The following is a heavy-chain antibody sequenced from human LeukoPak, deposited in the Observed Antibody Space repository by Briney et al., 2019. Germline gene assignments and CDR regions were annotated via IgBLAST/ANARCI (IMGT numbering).Heavy chain of an antibody. J-gene: IGHJ4*02. CDR2: IYTSGST. CDR1: GDSISSGSYY. CDR3: ARVPYNWNYGYFDY. Sequence: PSQTLSLTCTVSGDSISSGSYYWSWIRQPAGKGLEWIGRIYTSGSTNYNPSLKSRVTISVDTSKNQFSLKLSSVTAADTAVYYCARVPYNWNYGYFDYWGQGTLVTVSS. D-gene: IGHD1-7*01. V-gene: IGHV4-61*02.